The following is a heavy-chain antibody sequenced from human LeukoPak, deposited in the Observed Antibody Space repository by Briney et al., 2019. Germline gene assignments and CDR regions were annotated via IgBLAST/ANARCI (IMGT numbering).Heavy chain of an antibody. V-gene: IGHV4-59*01. CDR3: ARGVGAKAIPDY. Sequence: PSETLSLTCTVSGGSISSYYWSWIRQPPGKGLEWIGYIYYSGSTNYNPSLKSRVTISVDTSKNQFSLKLSSVTAADTAVYYCARGVGAKAIPDYWGQGTLVTVSS. J-gene: IGHJ4*02. CDR2: IYYSGST. D-gene: IGHD1-26*01. CDR1: GGSISSYY.